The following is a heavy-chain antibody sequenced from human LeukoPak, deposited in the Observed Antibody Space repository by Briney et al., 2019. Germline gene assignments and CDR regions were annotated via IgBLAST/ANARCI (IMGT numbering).Heavy chain of an antibody. CDR1: GVPISSYY. Sequence: SETLSLPCTVSGVPISSYYWSWIRQPPGKGLEWMGYIFYSGNTIYNPSLRIRGTISADTSKNHFSLRLRSVAAADTAVYYCARLAAISGSDYPDDWGQGTLVTVSS. J-gene: IGHJ4*02. CDR3: ARLAAISGSDYPDD. D-gene: IGHD1-26*01. V-gene: IGHV4-59*08. CDR2: IFYSGNT.